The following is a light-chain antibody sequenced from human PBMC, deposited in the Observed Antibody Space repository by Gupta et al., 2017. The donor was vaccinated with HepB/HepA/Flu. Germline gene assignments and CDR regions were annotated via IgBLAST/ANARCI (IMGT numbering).Light chain of an antibody. V-gene: IGKV1-39*01. J-gene: IGKJ1*01. CDR2: AAS. Sequence: GVTITCRASQTINTYLNWYQQRPGKAPKVLIYAASHLLTGVPSRFSGRGSGTEFTLTINNLQPDDFAIYYCQQSYNTPRTFGQGTKVEMK. CDR1: QTINTY. CDR3: QQSYNTPRT.